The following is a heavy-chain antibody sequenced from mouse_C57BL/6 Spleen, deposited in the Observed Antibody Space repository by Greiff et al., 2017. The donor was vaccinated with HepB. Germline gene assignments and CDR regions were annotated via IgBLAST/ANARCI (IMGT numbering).Heavy chain of an antibody. CDR1: GYTFTDYY. Sequence: VQLQQSGPELVKPGASVKISCKASGYTFTDYYMNWVKQSHGKSLEWIGDINPNNGGTSYNQKFKGKATLTVDKSSSTAYMELRSLTSEDSAVYYCARSDGYPYFDYWGQGTTLTVSS. CDR3: ARSDGYPYFDY. D-gene: IGHD2-3*01. CDR2: INPNNGGT. J-gene: IGHJ2*01. V-gene: IGHV1-26*01.